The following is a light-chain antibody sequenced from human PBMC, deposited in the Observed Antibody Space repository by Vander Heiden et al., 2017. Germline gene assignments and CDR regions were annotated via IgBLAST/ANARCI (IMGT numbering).Light chain of an antibody. Sequence: QSVLTQPPSVSGAPGQRVTIPCTGSSSNIGAGYDVHWYQQLPGTAPKLLIYGNSNRPSGVPDRFSGSKSCTSASLAITGLQAEDDADYYCQSYDSSLSGWVFGGGTKLTFL. CDR2: GNS. CDR1: SSNIGAGYD. CDR3: QSYDSSLSGWV. V-gene: IGLV1-40*01. J-gene: IGLJ3*02.